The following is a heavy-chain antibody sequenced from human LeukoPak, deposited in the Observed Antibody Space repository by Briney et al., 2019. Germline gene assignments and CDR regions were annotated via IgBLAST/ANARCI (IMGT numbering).Heavy chain of an antibody. CDR3: ATNNASGSHIDY. CDR2: IRSTATTI. D-gene: IGHD3-10*01. Sequence: GGSLRLSCAASGFTFSTYSLSWVRQAPGRGLEWVSYIRSTATTIYYADSVKGRFTISRDNAESTPYLQMNSLRDEDTAVYYCATNNASGSHIDYWGQGTLVTVSS. CDR1: GFTFSTYS. J-gene: IGHJ4*02. V-gene: IGHV3-48*02.